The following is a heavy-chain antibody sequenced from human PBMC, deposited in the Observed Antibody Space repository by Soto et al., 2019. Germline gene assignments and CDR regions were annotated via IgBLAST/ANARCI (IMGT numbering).Heavy chain of an antibody. CDR1: GGSISSGGYY. Sequence: SETLSLTCTVSGGSISSGGYYWSWIRQNPGKGLEWIGYIYYSGSTYYNQSLKSRVTISVDRSKNQFSLKLSSVTAADTAVYYCARAGDSSGPVALGYWGQGTLVTVSS. V-gene: IGHV4-31*03. J-gene: IGHJ4*02. D-gene: IGHD6-19*01. CDR2: IYYSGST. CDR3: ARAGDSSGPVALGY.